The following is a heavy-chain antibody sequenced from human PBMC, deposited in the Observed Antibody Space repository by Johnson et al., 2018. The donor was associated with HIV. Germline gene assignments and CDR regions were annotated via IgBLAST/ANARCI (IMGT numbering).Heavy chain of an antibody. Sequence: QVQLVESWGGVVQPGRSLRLSCAASGFTFSSYAMHWVRQAPGKGLEWVAVISYDGSNKYYADSVKGRSTISRDNSKNTLYLQMNSLRAEDTAVYYCAREREDYGLDIWGQGTMVTVSS. CDR3: AREREDYGLDI. J-gene: IGHJ3*02. V-gene: IGHV3-30-3*01. D-gene: IGHD4/OR15-4a*01. CDR2: ISYDGSNK. CDR1: GFTFSSYA.